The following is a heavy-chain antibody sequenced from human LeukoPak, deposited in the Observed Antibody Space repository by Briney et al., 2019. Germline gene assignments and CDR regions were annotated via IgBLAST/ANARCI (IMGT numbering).Heavy chain of an antibody. J-gene: IGHJ4*02. Sequence: SVKVCCKASGGTFSSYAISWVRQAPGQGLEWMGRIIPILGIANYAQKFQGRVTITADKSTSTAYMELSSLRSEDTAVYYCAISQDSWGPAGLDYWGQGTLVTVSS. CDR2: IIPILGIA. CDR3: AISQDSWGPAGLDY. D-gene: IGHD3-16*01. CDR1: GGTFSSYA. V-gene: IGHV1-69*04.